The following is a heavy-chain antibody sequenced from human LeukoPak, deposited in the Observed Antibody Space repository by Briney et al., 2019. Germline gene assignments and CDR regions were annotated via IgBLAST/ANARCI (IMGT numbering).Heavy chain of an antibody. CDR3: ARGRKWGESGFDY. CDR1: GNSVSSDSAA. D-gene: IGHD1-14*01. J-gene: IGHJ4*02. V-gene: IGHV6-1*01. CDR2: TYYRSKWYN. Sequence: KPSQTLSLTCGICGNSVSSDSAALNRIRQSPSRGLEWLGRTYYRSKWYNDYAVSVKSRITINPDTSKNQFSLQLNSVTPEDTAVYCCARGRKWGESGFDYWGQGALVTVSS.